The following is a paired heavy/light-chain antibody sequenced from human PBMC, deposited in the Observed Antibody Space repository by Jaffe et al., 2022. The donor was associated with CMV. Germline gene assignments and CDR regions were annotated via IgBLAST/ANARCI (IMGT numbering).Heavy chain of an antibody. CDR1: GGTFSSYA. CDR3: ARDLEDINYYYYYMDV. D-gene: IGHD2-15*01. CDR2: IIPILGIA. Sequence: QVQLVQSGAEVKKPGSSVKVSCKASGGTFSSYAISWVRQAPGQGLEWMGRIIPILGIANYAQKFQGRVTITADKSTSTAYMELSSLRSEDTAVYYCARDLEDINYYYYYMDVWGKGTTVTVSS. J-gene: IGHJ6*03. V-gene: IGHV1-69*09.
Light chain of an antibody. CDR1: QSLLHSNGYNY. CDR3: MQALQTPRT. J-gene: IGKJ1*01. V-gene: IGKV2-28*01. Sequence: DIVMTQSPLSLPVTPGEPASISCRSSQSLLHSNGYNYLDWYLQKPGKSPQLLIYLGSNRASGVPDRFSGSGSGTDFTLKISRVEAEDVGVYYCMQALQTPRTFGQGTKVEIK. CDR2: LGS.